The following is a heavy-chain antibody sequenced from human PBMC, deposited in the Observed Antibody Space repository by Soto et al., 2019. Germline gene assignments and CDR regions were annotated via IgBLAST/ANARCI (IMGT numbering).Heavy chain of an antibody. CDR2: IIPICGTT. V-gene: IGHV1-69*01. Sequence: QVQLVQSGAEVKKPGSSVKVSCTASGGTFSRYGFTWVRQAPGQGFQWMGGIIPICGTTHYEQNFQGRLSITADESTSTVYMELSSLRSDDKAIYFCARTDYQWEALHYFEFWGQGTLVTVSS. CDR1: GGTFSRYG. D-gene: IGHD1-26*01. CDR3: ARTDYQWEALHYFEF. J-gene: IGHJ4*02.